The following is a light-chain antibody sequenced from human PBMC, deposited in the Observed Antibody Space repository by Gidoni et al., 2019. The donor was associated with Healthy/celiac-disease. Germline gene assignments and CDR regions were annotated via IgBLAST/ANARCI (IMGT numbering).Light chain of an antibody. V-gene: IGKV1-33*01. CDR1: QDISHY. Sequence: DIQMTQSPSSLSASVGDRVTITCQASQDISHYLNWYQHKPGKAPKLLIYDASNLETGVPSRFSGSGSGTDFTFTISSLQPEDIATYYCQQYDNPALTFGGGTKVEIK. CDR3: QQYDNPALT. J-gene: IGKJ4*01. CDR2: DAS.